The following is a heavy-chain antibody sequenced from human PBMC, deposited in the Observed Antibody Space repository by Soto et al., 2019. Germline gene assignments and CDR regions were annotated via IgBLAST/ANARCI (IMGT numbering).Heavy chain of an antibody. J-gene: IGHJ6*02. Sequence: GGSLRLSCAASGFTFSDRYMDWVRQAPGKGLEWVGRTRNKANSYTTEYAASVKGRFTISRDDSKSSLYLQMNSLKTEDTAVYYCARGWATHYYYCMDVWGQGTTVTVSS. CDR3: ARGWATHYYYCMDV. V-gene: IGHV3-72*01. CDR2: TRNKANSYTT. D-gene: IGHD3-16*01. CDR1: GFTFSDRY.